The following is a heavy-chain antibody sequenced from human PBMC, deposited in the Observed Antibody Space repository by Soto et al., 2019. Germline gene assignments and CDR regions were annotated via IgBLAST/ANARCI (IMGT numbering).Heavy chain of an antibody. V-gene: IGHV4-39*01. D-gene: IGHD3-22*01. J-gene: IGHJ4*02. Sequence: SETLSLTCTVSGGSITSSGYSWGWIRQPTGKGLEWIGNIYYSGSTYYNPSLKSRVTISVDTSKNQFSLKLSSMTAADTAVYYCMFGSGWKDFDYWGQGTLVTVSS. CDR2: IYYSGST. CDR3: MFGSGWKDFDY. CDR1: GGSITSSGYS.